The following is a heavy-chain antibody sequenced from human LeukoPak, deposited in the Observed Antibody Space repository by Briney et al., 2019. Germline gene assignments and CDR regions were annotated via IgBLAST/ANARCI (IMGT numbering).Heavy chain of an antibody. V-gene: IGHV1-24*01. CDR2: FDPEDGEA. Sequence: GASVKVSCKVSGYTLTELSMHWVRQAPGKGLEWMGGFDPEDGEAIYAQKFQGRVTMTEDTSTDTAYMELSSLRSEDTAVYYCATVSGSYPDAFDIWGQGTMVTVSS. CDR3: ATVSGSYPDAFDI. D-gene: IGHD1-26*01. J-gene: IGHJ3*02. CDR1: GYTLTELS.